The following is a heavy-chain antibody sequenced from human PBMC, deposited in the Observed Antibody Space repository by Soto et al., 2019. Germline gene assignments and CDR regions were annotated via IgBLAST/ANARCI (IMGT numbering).Heavy chain of an antibody. J-gene: IGHJ6*02. CDR3: ARDGRDRYALGYYYGMDV. D-gene: IGHD1-26*01. V-gene: IGHV1-46*01. Sequence: ASVKVSCKASGYTFTSYYMHWVRQAPGQGLEWMGIINPSGGSTSYAQKLQGRVTMTRDTSTSTVYMELSSLRSEDTAVYYCARDGRDRYALGYYYGMDVWGHGTTVTVS. CDR1: GYTFTSYY. CDR2: INPSGGST.